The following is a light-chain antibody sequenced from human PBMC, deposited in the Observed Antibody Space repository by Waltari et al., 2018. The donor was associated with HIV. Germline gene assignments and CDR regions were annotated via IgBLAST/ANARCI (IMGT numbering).Light chain of an antibody. CDR2: DVS. V-gene: IGLV2-23*02. CDR1: DSDIGDYNL. Sequence: TLTQPAAVAGNPVQSVTITCPATDSDIGDYNLVCWFQHNPATAPKLLLYDVSKRPAGVSSRFSGAKSGYFASLTISGLLTEDDASYYCLTYVSKTSTWQFGGGTYLTV. J-gene: IGLJ3*02. CDR3: LTYVSKTSTWQ.